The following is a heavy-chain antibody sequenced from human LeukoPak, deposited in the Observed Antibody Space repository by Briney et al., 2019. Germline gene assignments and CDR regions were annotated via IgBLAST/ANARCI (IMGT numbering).Heavy chain of an antibody. J-gene: IGHJ4*02. CDR1: GFTVSSNY. D-gene: IGHD3-22*01. CDR2: IYSGGTT. V-gene: IGHV3-53*01. CDR3: ANPLLYDSSGHLTPY. Sequence: GGSLRLSCAASGFTVSSNYMSWVRQAPGKGLEWVSVIYSGGTTYYADSVKGRFTISRDNSKNTLYLQMNSLRAEDTAVYYCANPLLYDSSGHLTPYWGQGTLVTVSS.